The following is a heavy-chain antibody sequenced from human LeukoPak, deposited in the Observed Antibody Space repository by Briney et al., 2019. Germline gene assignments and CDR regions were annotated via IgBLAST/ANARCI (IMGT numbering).Heavy chain of an antibody. J-gene: IGHJ4*02. CDR3: AKVKNFWSGEFDY. V-gene: IGHV3-23*01. D-gene: IGHD3-3*01. CDR1: GFTFSSYA. CDR2: ISGSGSST. Sequence: GGSLRLSCAASGFTFSSYAMSWVRQAPGKGLEWVSAISGSGSSTYYADSVKGRFTISRDNSKNTLYLQMNSLRAEDTAVYYCAKVKNFWSGEFDYWGQGTLVTVSS.